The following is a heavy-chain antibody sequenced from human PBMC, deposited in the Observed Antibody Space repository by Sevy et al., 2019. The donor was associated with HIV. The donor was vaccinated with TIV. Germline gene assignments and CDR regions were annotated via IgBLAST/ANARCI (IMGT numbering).Heavy chain of an antibody. CDR3: ARLRSCGGDFYYIDY. D-gene: IGHD2-21*02. J-gene: IGHJ4*02. Sequence: ASVKVSCKASGYSFTSYEMEWVRQAPGQGLEWMGIINPSGGSTGYAQSFQGRVILTRDTSTDTVYMELNSLRSEDTAVYYCARLRSCGGDFYYIDYWGQGTLVTVSS. V-gene: IGHV1-46*01. CDR1: GYSFTSYE. CDR2: INPSGGST.